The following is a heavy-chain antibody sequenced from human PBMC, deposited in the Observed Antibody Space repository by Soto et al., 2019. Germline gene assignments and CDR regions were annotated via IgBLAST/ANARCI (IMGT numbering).Heavy chain of an antibody. D-gene: IGHD1-7*01. Sequence: SVKVSCKASGDTFSSYAISWVRQAPGQGLEWMGGIIPIFGTANYAQKFQGRVTITADKSTSTAYMELSSLRSEDTAVYYCAREGTFPPPFFDIWGQGTMVTVSS. CDR3: AREGTFPPPFFDI. J-gene: IGHJ3*02. CDR1: GDTFSSYA. V-gene: IGHV1-69*06. CDR2: IIPIFGTA.